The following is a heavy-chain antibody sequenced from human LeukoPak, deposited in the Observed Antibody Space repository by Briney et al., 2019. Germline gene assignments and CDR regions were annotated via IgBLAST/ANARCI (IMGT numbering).Heavy chain of an antibody. D-gene: IGHD3-16*01. CDR1: GFTVSSNY. Sequence: GGSLRLSCAASGFTVSSNYMTWVRQAPGKGLEWVSVIYSGGITYYADSVKDRFTISRDNAKNSLYLQMNSLRAEDTAVYYCARGYGSFDPWGQGTLVTVSS. CDR3: ARGYGSFDP. J-gene: IGHJ5*02. V-gene: IGHV3-66*01. CDR2: IYSGGIT.